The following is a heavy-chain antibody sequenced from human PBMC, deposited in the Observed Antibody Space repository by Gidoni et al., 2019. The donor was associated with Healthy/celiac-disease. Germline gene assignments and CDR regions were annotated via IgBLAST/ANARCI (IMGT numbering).Heavy chain of an antibody. CDR3: AKAIAVAGPFDY. Sequence: QVQLVESGGGVVQPGRSLSLSCAASGFTFSSYGMPWVRQAPGKGLEWVAVISYDGSNKYYADTVKGRFTISRDNSKNTLYLQMNSLRAEDTAVYYCAKAIAVAGPFDYWGQGTLVTVSS. CDR2: ISYDGSNK. CDR1: GFTFSSYG. J-gene: IGHJ4*02. D-gene: IGHD6-19*01. V-gene: IGHV3-30*18.